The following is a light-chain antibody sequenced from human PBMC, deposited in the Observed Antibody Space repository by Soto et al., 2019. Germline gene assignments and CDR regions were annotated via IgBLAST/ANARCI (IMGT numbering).Light chain of an antibody. V-gene: IGKV3-15*01. J-gene: IGKJ1*01. CDR3: QQYNTWLWT. Sequence: EVVMTQSPATLSVSPGERATLSCRASQSVNANLAWYQQMPGQAPRLLIQGASNRATGIPPRFSGSGFGTEFIGIISSLQGEDFAVYYCQQYNTWLWTFCQGTKVEI. CDR1: QSVNAN. CDR2: GAS.